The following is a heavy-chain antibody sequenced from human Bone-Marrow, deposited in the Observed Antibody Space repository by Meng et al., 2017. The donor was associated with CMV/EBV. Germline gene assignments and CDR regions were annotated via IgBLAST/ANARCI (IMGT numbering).Heavy chain of an antibody. CDR2: INPGGNRK. V-gene: IGHV1-46*01. CDR3: ATVRTGY. CDR1: GSTLTTNY. J-gene: IGHJ4*02. D-gene: IGHD3-10*02. Sequence: SVKVSCKASGSTLTTNYIHWVRQAPGQGPEWMGTINPGGNRKDYAPRFQGRLTMTRDTSTSTVYMELSSLTSEDTAVYYCATVRTGYWGQGTLVTVSS.